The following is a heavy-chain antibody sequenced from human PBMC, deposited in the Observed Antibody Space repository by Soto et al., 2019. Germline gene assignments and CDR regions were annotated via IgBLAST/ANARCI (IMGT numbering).Heavy chain of an antibody. Sequence: LRLSCAASGFICSSYDMSWVRQAPGKGLEWVSTILVDGRTFYVDSVKGRFTISRDNSKNTVYLQMNSLTAGDTALYYCAKATATGGGAFDICGQGTMVTVSS. D-gene: IGHD2-8*02. V-gene: IGHV3-23*01. CDR3: AKATATGGGAFDI. CDR1: GFICSSYD. J-gene: IGHJ3*02. CDR2: ILVDGRT.